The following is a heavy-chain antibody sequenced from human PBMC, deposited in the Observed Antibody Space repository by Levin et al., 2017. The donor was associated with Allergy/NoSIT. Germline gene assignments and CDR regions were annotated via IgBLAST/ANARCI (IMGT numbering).Heavy chain of an antibody. V-gene: IGHV3-30*18. J-gene: IGHJ4*02. CDR1: GFSFSTHG. CDR3: TKDQSRIAAGSEY. D-gene: IGHD6-13*01. Sequence: GSLRLSCAASGFSFSTHGMHWVRQAPGKGLEWVAVISYDGGKKYYGDSVKGRFTISRDNLKNTLYLEMDSLRPDDTAIYYCTKDQSRIAAGSEYWGQGTLVTVSS. CDR2: ISYDGGKK.